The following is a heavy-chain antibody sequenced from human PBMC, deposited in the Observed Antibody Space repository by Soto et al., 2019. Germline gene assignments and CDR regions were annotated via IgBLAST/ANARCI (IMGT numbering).Heavy chain of an antibody. CDR1: GFTFSSYA. Sequence: TGGSLRLSCAASGFTFSSYAMSWVRQAPGKGLEWVSAISGSGGSTYYADSVKGRFTISRDNSKNTLYLQMNSLRAEDTAVYYCAKGPLGYCISTSCHGYYFDYWGQGTLVTVSS. D-gene: IGHD2-2*01. J-gene: IGHJ4*02. CDR3: AKGPLGYCISTSCHGYYFDY. V-gene: IGHV3-23*01. CDR2: ISGSGGST.